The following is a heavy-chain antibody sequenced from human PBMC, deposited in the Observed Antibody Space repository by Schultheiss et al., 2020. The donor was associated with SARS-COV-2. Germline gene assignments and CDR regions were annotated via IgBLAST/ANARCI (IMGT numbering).Heavy chain of an antibody. J-gene: IGHJ5*02. V-gene: IGHV1-69*04. D-gene: IGHD1-1*01. CDR1: GYTFTGYY. CDR2: IIPILGIA. Sequence: SVKVSCKASGYTFTGYYMHWVRQAPGQGLEWMGRIIPILGIANYAQKFQGRVTITADKSTSTAYMELSSLRSEDTAVYYCARDGVRGTESDPWGQGTLVTVSS. CDR3: ARDGVRGTESDP.